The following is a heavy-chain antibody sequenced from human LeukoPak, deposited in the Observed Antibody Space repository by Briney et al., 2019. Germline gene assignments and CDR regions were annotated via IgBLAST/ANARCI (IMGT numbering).Heavy chain of an antibody. Sequence: SETLSLTCAVYGGSFSGYYWSWIRQPPGKGLEWIGEINHSGSTNYNPSLKSRVTISVDTSKNQFSLKLSSVTAADTAVYYCARGIVASHAFDIWGQGTMVTVSS. CDR2: INHSGST. V-gene: IGHV4-34*01. CDR1: GGSFSGYY. D-gene: IGHD5-12*01. J-gene: IGHJ3*02. CDR3: ARGIVASHAFDI.